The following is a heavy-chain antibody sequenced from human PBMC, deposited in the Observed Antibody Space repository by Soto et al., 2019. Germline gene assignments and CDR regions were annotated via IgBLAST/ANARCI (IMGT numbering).Heavy chain of an antibody. CDR2: IIPIFGTA. D-gene: IGHD6-6*01. CDR3: ASRSGDSSPPVGYYYYGMDV. J-gene: IGHJ6*02. CDR1: GGTFSSYA. V-gene: IGHV1-69*13. Sequence: SVKVSCKASGGTFSSYAISWVRQAPGQGLEWMGGIIPIFGTANYAQKFQGRVTITADESTSTAYMELSSLRSEDTAVYYCASRSGDSSPPVGYYYYGMDVWGQGTTVTVSS.